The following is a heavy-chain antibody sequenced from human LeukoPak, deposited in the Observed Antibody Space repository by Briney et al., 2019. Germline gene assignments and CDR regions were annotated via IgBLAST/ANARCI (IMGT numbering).Heavy chain of an antibody. CDR3: ARDQGHSSGWYVNYFDY. J-gene: IGHJ4*02. CDR2: IIPIFGTA. CDR1: GGTFSGYA. Sequence: ASVKVSCKASGGTFSGYAISWVRQAPGQGLEWMGGIIPIFGTANYAQKFQGRVTITADESTSTAYMELSSLRSEDTAVYYCARDQGHSSGWYVNYFDYWGQGTLVTVSS. D-gene: IGHD6-19*01. V-gene: IGHV1-69*13.